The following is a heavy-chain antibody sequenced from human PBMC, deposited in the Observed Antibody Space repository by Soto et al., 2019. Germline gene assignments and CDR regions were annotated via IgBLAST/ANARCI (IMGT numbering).Heavy chain of an antibody. CDR3: ERDRGVWVDF. J-gene: IGHJ4*02. CDR2: IWFDGSNK. V-gene: IGHV3-33*01. Sequence: QVQLVESGGGVVQPGRSLRLSCAASGFTFSGYGMHWVRQAPGKGLEWVAVIWFDGSNKYYADSVKGRFTISRDNSKNPLYMQMNGLRADDTAVDYCERDRGVWVDFWGQGTLVSVSS. CDR1: GFTFSGYG. D-gene: IGHD3-10*01.